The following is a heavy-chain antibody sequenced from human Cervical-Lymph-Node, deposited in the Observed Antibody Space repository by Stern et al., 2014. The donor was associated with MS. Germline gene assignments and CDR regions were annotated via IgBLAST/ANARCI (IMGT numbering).Heavy chain of an antibody. D-gene: IGHD6-19*01. CDR1: GFTFSDYY. CDR3: ARVAYDSSGWFGSFDI. J-gene: IGHJ3*02. CDR2: GRVKANSYTA. V-gene: IGHV3-72*01. Sequence: EVQLVQSGGGLVQPGGSLTLSCVGSGFTFSDYYMDWVRQTPGQGLEWVGHGRVKANSYTAEYAASVKRRFTISRDDSKRSLYLQMNSLKIEDTGMYFCARVAYDSSGWFGSFDIWGQGTMVTVSP.